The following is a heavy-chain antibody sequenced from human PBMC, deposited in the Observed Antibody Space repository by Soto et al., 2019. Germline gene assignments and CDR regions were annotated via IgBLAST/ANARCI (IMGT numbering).Heavy chain of an antibody. Sequence: GESLKISCQGSGYRFTSYWIGWVRQMPGKGLEWMGIIYPGNSDTRYCPSFQGQVTISADKSITTAYLQWSSLKASDTAMYYCARLRAQHSAYDTKWGSGDYWGQGTLVTVSS. CDR2: IYPGNSDT. D-gene: IGHD5-12*01. CDR3: ARLRAQHSAYDTKWGSGDY. CDR1: GYRFTSYW. V-gene: IGHV5-51*01. J-gene: IGHJ4*02.